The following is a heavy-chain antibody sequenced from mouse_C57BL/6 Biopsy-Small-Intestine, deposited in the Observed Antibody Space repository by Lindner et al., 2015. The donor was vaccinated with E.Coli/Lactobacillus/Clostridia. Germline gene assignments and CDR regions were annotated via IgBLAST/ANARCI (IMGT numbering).Heavy chain of an antibody. CDR3: ARQVYGNYEFTY. Sequence: VQLQESGPELVKPGASLKISCKASGYAFSNSWMNWVKQRPGKGLEWIGRINPGDGHTNYNGEFTNKATLTADKSSSTAYIQLSSLTSEDSAVYFCARQVYGNYEFTYWGQGTLVTVSA. J-gene: IGHJ3*01. CDR2: INPGDGHT. D-gene: IGHD2-1*01. CDR1: GYAFSNSW. V-gene: IGHV1-82*01.